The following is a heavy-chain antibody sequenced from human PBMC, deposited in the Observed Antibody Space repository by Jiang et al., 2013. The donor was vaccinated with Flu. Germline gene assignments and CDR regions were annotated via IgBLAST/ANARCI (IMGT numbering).Heavy chain of an antibody. J-gene: IGHJ4*02. Sequence: AISGSGGSTYYADSVKGRFTISRDNSENTLYLQMNSLRAEDTAVYYCAKSPYYDILTFDYWGQGTLVTVSS. V-gene: IGHV3-23*01. D-gene: IGHD3-9*01. CDR2: ISGSGGST. CDR3: AKSPYYDILTFDY.